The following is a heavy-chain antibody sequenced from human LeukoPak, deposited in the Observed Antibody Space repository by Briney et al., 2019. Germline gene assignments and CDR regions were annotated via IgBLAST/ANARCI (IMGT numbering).Heavy chain of an antibody. J-gene: IGHJ5*01. CDR3: ARDNWVDF. Sequence: GGSLRLSCAASGFSFNYAWMSWVRQAPGKGLEWVSFIDTSSTTMYYTDSVKGRFTISRDNAKNSLYLQMNSLKVEDTAIYYCARDNWVDFWGQGTLVTVSS. V-gene: IGHV3-11*01. CDR2: IDTSSTTM. CDR1: GFSFNYAW.